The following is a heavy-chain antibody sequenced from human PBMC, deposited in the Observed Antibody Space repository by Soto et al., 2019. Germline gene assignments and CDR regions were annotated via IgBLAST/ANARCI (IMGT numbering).Heavy chain of an antibody. D-gene: IGHD6-6*01. CDR1: GFTFSNYW. V-gene: IGHV3-7*05. J-gene: IGHJ4*02. CDR2: MKQDGSVK. Sequence: GSLRLSCAASGFTFSNYWMSWVRQAPGKGLEWVANMKQDGSVKYFVDSVKGRFTVSRDNAKNSQFLQMNSLRVEDTAVYYCARIGYSSSSFDYWGQGTLVTAPQ. CDR3: ARIGYSSSSFDY.